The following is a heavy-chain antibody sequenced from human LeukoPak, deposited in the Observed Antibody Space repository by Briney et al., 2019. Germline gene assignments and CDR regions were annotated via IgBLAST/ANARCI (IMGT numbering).Heavy chain of an antibody. CDR3: ARVWSF. D-gene: IGHD3-10*01. J-gene: IGHJ3*01. Sequence: PSETPSLTCTVSGGSINSDNYYWNWIRQPAGKGLEWIGRISSSGTTNYNPSLNSRVTISLDTSKNQFSLMLNSVTAADTAVYYCARVWSFWGQGTKVTVSS. CDR1: GGSINSDNYY. V-gene: IGHV4-61*02. CDR2: ISSSGTT.